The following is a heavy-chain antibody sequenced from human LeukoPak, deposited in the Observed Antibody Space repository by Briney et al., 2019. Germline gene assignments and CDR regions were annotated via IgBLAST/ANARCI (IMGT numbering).Heavy chain of an antibody. V-gene: IGHV4-34*01. Sequence: SETLSLTCAVYGGSFSGYYWSWIRQPPGKGREGIGEINHSGSNNYNTSLKSRVTISVDTSKNQFSLKLSSVTAADTAVYYCARARREVRGVIIAKLFDYWGQGTLVTVSS. CDR3: ARARREVRGVIIAKLFDY. CDR1: GGSFSGYY. D-gene: IGHD3-10*01. CDR2: INHSGSN. J-gene: IGHJ4*02.